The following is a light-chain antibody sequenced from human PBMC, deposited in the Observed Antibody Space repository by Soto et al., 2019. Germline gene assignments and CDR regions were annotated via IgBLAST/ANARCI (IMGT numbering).Light chain of an antibody. J-gene: IGKJ4*01. CDR3: LQDYNYPLT. CDR2: AAF. V-gene: IGKV1-6*01. Sequence: AIQMTQSPSSLSASVGDRVTITCRASQGIRNDLGWYQQKPGKAPNLLIYAAFSLQSGVPSRFSGSGSGTDFTLTISSLQPEDFATYYCLQDYNYPLTFGGGTKVEIK. CDR1: QGIRND.